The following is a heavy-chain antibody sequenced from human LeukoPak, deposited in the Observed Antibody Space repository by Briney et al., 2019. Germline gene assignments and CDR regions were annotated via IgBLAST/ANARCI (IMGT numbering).Heavy chain of an antibody. CDR2: IYPSDSDT. D-gene: IGHD3-3*01. V-gene: IGHV5-51*01. Sequence: GESLKISCKGSGYIFTNYWIGWVRQMPGEGLEWLVIIYPSDSDTRYSPSFQVQVSISADKTIRTAYLQWSSLKASDTAIYYCARRYENFDLWSGWGEGTLVTV. CDR3: ARRYENFDLWSG. J-gene: IGHJ4*02. CDR1: GYIFTNYW.